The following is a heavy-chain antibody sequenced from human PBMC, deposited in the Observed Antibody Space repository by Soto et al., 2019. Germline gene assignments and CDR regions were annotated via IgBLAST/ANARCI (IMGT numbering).Heavy chain of an antibody. V-gene: IGHV4-4*07. CDR1: GAAITGSSY. CDR2: FSLSGTT. CDR3: ARGMTPPGAPAWYYFDS. Sequence: SETLSLTCTVSGAAITGSSYWSWIRQPSGKGLEWIGRFSLSGTTNYNPSLRSRVTMSADVSKNQFSLRLTSVTAADTALYYCARGMTPPGAPAWYYFDSWGQGTLVTVSS. J-gene: IGHJ4*02. D-gene: IGHD2-8*02.